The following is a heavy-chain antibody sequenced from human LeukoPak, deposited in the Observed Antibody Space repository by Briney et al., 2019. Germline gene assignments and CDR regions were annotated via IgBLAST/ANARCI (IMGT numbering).Heavy chain of an antibody. CDR2: ISYDGSNK. CDR1: GFTFSSYA. CDR3: ARIAVAGTRDAFDI. Sequence: PGRSLRLSCAASGFTFSSYAMHWVRQAPGKGLEWVAVISYDGSNKYYADSVKGRFTISRDNSKNTLYLQMNSLRAEDTAVYYCARIAVAGTRDAFDIGGQGTMVTVS. J-gene: IGHJ3*02. V-gene: IGHV3-30*04. D-gene: IGHD6-19*01.